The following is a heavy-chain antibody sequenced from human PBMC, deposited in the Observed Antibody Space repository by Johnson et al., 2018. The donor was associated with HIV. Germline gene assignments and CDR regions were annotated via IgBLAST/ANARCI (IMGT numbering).Heavy chain of an antibody. D-gene: IGHD1/OR15-1a*01. CDR2: ISGSGGST. CDR3: AKAKYTGTYLDTFDI. Sequence: VQLVESGGGLVKPGGSLRLSCAASGFTFSSYAMTWVRQAPGKGLEWVSGISGSGGSTFYADSVKGRFTISRDNSKNTRTLQLSSLRAEDTAVYFCAKAKYTGTYLDTFDIWGQGTVVTFSS. CDR1: GFTFSSYA. V-gene: IGHV3-23*04. J-gene: IGHJ3*02.